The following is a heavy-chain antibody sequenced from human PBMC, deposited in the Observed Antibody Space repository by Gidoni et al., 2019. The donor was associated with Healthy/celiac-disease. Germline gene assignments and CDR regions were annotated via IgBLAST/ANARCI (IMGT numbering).Heavy chain of an antibody. V-gene: IGHV3-53*02. CDR3: ARGLSSSWSPARY. Sequence: EVQPVETGGGLIQPGGSLILSCAASGFNVSSNYMSWGRQAPRKGLEWVSVIYSGGSTYYADSVKGRFTISRDNSKNTLYLQMNSLRAEDTAVYYCARGLSSSWSPARYWGQGTLVTVSS. CDR2: IYSGGST. CDR1: GFNVSSNY. J-gene: IGHJ4*02. D-gene: IGHD6-13*01.